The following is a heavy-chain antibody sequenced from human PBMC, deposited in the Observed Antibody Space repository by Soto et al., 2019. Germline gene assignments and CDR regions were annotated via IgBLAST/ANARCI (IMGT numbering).Heavy chain of an antibody. CDR1: GGTFSSYA. D-gene: IGHD4-4*01. CDR2: IIPIFGTA. CDR3: ARGRGLTTYDYYYFYGMDV. V-gene: IGHV1-69*13. Sequence: SVKVSCKASGGTFSSYAISWVRQAPGQGLEWMGGIIPIFGTANYAQKFQGRVTITADESTSTAYMELSSLRSEDTAVYYCARGRGLTTYDYYYFYGMDVRGQGTSVPASS. J-gene: IGHJ6*01.